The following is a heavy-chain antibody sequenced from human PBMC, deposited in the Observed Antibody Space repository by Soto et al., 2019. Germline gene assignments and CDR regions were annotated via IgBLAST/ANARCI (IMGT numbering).Heavy chain of an antibody. Sequence: EVQLLESGGGLVQPGGSLRLSCAASGFTFSSHDMNWVRQAPGKGLEWVAAISGGGGTTYYGDSVEGRFTMSRDNSKNPLYLQMHSLRAQDTAVYYCARGPRAPPPHDYGMDVWGQGTTVTVSS. CDR3: ARGPRAPPPHDYGMDV. CDR1: GFTFSSHD. CDR2: ISGGGGTT. V-gene: IGHV3-23*01. J-gene: IGHJ6*02.